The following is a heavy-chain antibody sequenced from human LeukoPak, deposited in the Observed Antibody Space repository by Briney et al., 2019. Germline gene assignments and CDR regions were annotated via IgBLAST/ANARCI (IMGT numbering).Heavy chain of an antibody. Sequence: PGRSLRLSCAASGFTFSSYAMHWVRQAPGKGLEWVAAIGGGSDTKYTDSVKGRFTLSRDISKNTLYLQMDSLRAEDTAVYFCTKDVFHWAFDIWGPGTLVTVSS. CDR3: TKDVFHWAFDI. V-gene: IGHV3-23*01. CDR1: GFTFSSYA. D-gene: IGHD1-1*01. J-gene: IGHJ3*02. CDR2: IGGGSDT.